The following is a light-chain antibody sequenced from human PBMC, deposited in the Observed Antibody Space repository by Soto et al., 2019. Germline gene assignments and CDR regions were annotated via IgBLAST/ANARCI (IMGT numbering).Light chain of an antibody. CDR2: DVS. V-gene: IGLV2-11*01. CDR3: CSYAGRDTLYV. J-gene: IGLJ1*01. CDR1: STDVGGYNY. Sequence: QSALTRPRSVSGSPGQSVTISCIGTSTDVGGYNYVSWYQQHPGKVPKLMLYDVSKRPSGVPDRFSGSKSGNTASLTISGLQAEDEADYYCCSYAGRDTLYVFGSGTKVTVL.